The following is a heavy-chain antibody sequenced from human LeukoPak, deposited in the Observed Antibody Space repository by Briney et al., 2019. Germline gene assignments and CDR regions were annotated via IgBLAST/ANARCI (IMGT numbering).Heavy chain of an antibody. J-gene: IGHJ6*03. CDR1: GFTFSSYW. CDR2: INSDGSST. CDR3: ARSAAAGFSYYSYYLDV. D-gene: IGHD6-13*01. Sequence: GGSLRLSCAASGFTFSSYWIHWVRQAPGKGLVWVSRINSDGSSTTYADSMKGRFTISRDNAKNTLYLQMNSLRAEDTAVYYCARSAAAGFSYYSYYLDVWGKGTTVTIFS. V-gene: IGHV3-74*01.